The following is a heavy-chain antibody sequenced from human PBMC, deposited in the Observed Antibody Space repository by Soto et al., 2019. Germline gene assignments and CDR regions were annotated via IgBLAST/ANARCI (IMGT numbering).Heavy chain of an antibody. CDR3: ARLFSDSSSFFDP. CDR2: IYYSGST. CDR1: GGSISSGGYY. V-gene: IGHV4-31*03. D-gene: IGHD6-13*01. J-gene: IGHJ5*02. Sequence: TSETLSLTCTVSGGSISSGGYYWSWIRQHPGKGLEWIGYIYYSGSTYYNPSLKSRVTISVDTSKNQFSLKLSSVTAADTAVYYCARLFSDSSSFFDPWGQGTLVTVSS.